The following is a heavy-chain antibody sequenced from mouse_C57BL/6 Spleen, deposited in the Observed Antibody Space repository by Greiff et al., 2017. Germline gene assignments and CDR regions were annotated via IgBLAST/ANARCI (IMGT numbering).Heavy chain of an antibody. CDR2: IYPRSGNT. CDR3: ARGDGSSPYWYFDV. D-gene: IGHD1-1*01. CDR1: GYTFTSYG. Sequence: VKLVESGAELARPGASVKLSCKASGYTFTSYGISWVKQRTGQGLEWIGEIYPRSGNTYYNEKFKGKATLTADKSSSTAYMELRSLTSEDSAVXFCARGDGSSPYWYFDVWGTGTTVTVSS. V-gene: IGHV1-81*01. J-gene: IGHJ1*03.